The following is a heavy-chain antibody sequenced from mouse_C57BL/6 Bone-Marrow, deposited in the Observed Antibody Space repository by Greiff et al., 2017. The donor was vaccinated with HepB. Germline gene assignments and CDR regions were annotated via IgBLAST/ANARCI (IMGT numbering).Heavy chain of an antibody. D-gene: IGHD1-1*01. CDR1: GFTFSSYG. V-gene: IGHV5-6*01. CDR3: ARHNNYYGSSYVSYFDY. CDR2: ISSGGSYT. Sequence: EVQLVESGGDLVKPGGSLKLSCAASGFTFSSYGMSWVRQTPDKRLEWVATISSGGSYTYYPDSVKGRFTISSDNAKNTLYLQMSSLKSEDTAMYYCARHNNYYGSSYVSYFDYWGQGTTLTVSS. J-gene: IGHJ2*01.